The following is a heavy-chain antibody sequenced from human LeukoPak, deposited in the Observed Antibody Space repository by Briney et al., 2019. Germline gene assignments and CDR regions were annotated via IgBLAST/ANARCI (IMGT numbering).Heavy chain of an antibody. CDR3: ARDPGYESWSPFWGGMDV. CDR2: ITRDGSST. V-gene: IGHV3-74*01. D-gene: IGHD3-16*01. CDR1: GFTFSSSW. J-gene: IGHJ6*04. Sequence: GGSLRLTCAASGFTFSSSWMHWVRQAPGKGLVWVSRITRDGSSTTYADSVKGRFTTSRDNAKNTLYLQMDSLRDDDTAVYYCARDPGYESWSPFWGGMDVWGNGTTVIVSS.